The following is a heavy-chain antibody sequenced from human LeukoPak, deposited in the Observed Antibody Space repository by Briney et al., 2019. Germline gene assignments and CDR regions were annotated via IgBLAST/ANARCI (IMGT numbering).Heavy chain of an antibody. D-gene: IGHD5-12*01. CDR3: ARDADIVATFPPEGFDY. CDR1: GYTFTSYA. V-gene: IGHV7-4-1*02. CDR2: INTNTGNP. J-gene: IGHJ4*02. Sequence: ASVTVSCKASGYTFTSYAMNWVRQAPGQGLEWMGWINTNTGNPTYAQGFTGRFVFSLDTSVSTAYLQISSLKAEDTAVYYCARDADIVATFPPEGFDYWGQGTLVTVSS.